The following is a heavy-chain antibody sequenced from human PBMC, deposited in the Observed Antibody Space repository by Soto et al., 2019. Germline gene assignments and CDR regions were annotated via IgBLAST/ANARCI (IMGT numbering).Heavy chain of an antibody. D-gene: IGHD4-17*01. V-gene: IGHV1-18*04. J-gene: IGHJ4*02. Sequence: ASVKVSCKTSGYIFSDYGINWVRQAPGQGLEWMGWISGYSGDANLAQKFQGRVTMTTDKSTRTAYMELRRLRSDDTAVYYCAKRTSGTTWGESDYWGQGTLVTVSS. CDR3: AKRTSGTTWGESDY. CDR2: ISGYSGDA. CDR1: GYIFSDYG.